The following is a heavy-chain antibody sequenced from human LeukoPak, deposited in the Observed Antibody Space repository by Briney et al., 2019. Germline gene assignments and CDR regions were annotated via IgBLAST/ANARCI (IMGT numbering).Heavy chain of an antibody. D-gene: IGHD1-26*01. CDR3: ARGYRGGVYYYYYGMDV. Sequence: SETLSLTCNVSGCFISSHYWTWIRQPPGKGLEWIGYDYYSGSTNYNPSLKSRVTISVHTTNNHFSLKLNSVTAADTAVYYCARGYRGGVYYYYYGMDVWGQGTTVTVSS. CDR2: DYYSGST. J-gene: IGHJ6*02. CDR1: GCFISSHY. V-gene: IGHV4-59*11.